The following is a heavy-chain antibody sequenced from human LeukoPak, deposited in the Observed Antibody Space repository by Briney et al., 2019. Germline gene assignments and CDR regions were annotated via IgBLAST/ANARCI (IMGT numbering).Heavy chain of an antibody. J-gene: IGHJ4*02. Sequence: GGSLRLSCAASGFTSSDYDMNWVRQPPGKGLEWVSYITSSSRTINYADSLKGRFTVSRDNAKNSLYLQMDSLRDEDTAVYYCARPTTVALDYWGQGTLVTVSS. CDR3: ARPTTVALDY. D-gene: IGHD4-23*01. CDR1: GFTSSDYD. V-gene: IGHV3-48*02. CDR2: ITSSSRTI.